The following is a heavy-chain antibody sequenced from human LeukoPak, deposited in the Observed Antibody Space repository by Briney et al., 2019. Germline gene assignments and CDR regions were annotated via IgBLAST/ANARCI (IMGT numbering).Heavy chain of an antibody. J-gene: IGHJ4*02. D-gene: IGHD5-12*01. V-gene: IGHV1-18*01. CDR1: GYTFTSYG. CDR2: ISAYNGNT. CDR3: AREDSGYDWGHFDY. Sequence: ASVKVSCKASGYTFTSYGISWVRQAPGQGLEWMGWISAYNGNTNYAQKLQGRVTMTTDTSTSTAYMELRSLRSDDTAVYYCAREDSGYDWGHFDYWGQRTLVTVSS.